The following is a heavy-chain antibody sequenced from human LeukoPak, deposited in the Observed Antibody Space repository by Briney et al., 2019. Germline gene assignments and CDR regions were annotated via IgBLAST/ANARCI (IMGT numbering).Heavy chain of an antibody. CDR1: GFAFSSFA. Sequence: GGSLRLSCAASGFAFSSFAMTWVRQSPGKGLEWVSSVSDSGVNTYYAGSVRGRFTVSKDNFKNILYLQMNSLTVEDTAFYYCSKGRGSTLTNIDFWGQGALVTVSS. V-gene: IGHV3-23*01. J-gene: IGHJ4*02. D-gene: IGHD4-11*01. CDR3: SKGRGSTLTNIDF. CDR2: VSDSGVNT.